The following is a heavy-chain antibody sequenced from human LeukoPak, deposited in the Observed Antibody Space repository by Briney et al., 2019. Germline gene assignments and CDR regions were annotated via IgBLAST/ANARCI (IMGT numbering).Heavy chain of an antibody. CDR1: GGTFSSYT. Sequence: SVKVSCKASGGTFSSYTISWVRQAPGQGLEWMGRIIPILGIANYAQKFQGRVTVTADKSTSTAYMELSSLRSEDTAVYYCASRITEYCSSTSCYIGAFDIWGQGTMVTVSS. CDR3: ASRITEYCSSTSCYIGAFDI. CDR2: IIPILGIA. J-gene: IGHJ3*02. D-gene: IGHD2-2*02. V-gene: IGHV1-69*02.